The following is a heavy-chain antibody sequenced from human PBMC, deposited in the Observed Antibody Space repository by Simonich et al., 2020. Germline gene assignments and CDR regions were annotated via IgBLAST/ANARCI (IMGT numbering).Heavy chain of an antibody. J-gene: IGHJ5*02. CDR2: SIPICDTA. D-gene: IGHD3-3*01. V-gene: IGHV1-69*13. CDR3: ALRGGDFNFWSGYRFDP. CDR1: GGTFSSYA. Sequence: QVQLVQSGAEVKKPGSSVKVSCKASGGTFSSYAISWVRQAPGQGLGWMGGSIPICDTANYAQKFQGRVTITADESTSTAYMELSSLRSEDTAVYYCALRGGDFNFWSGYRFDPWGQGTLVTVSS.